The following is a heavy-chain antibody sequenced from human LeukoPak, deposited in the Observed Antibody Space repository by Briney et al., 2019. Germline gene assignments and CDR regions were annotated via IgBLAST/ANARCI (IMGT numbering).Heavy chain of an antibody. J-gene: IGHJ4*02. Sequence: GRSLRLSCAASGFTFSNFAMHWVRQAPGKGLEWVAIMSYDGSNQYYADSVKGRFTISRDSSQNTLYLQMVSLRAEDTAVYYCARELTGYWQQYWGQGTLVTVSS. CDR2: MSYDGSNQ. CDR3: ARELTGYWQQY. D-gene: IGHD3-9*01. CDR1: GFTFSNFA. V-gene: IGHV3-30*04.